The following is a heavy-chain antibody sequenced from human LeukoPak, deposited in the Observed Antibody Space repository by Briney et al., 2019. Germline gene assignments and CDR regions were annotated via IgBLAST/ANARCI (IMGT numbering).Heavy chain of an antibody. D-gene: IGHD2-21*02. CDR2: INTYTRNP. CDR1: GYTFTGYY. CDR3: ARQVGTASSHDFGH. V-gene: IGHV7-4-1*02. J-gene: IGHJ4*01. Sequence: ASVKVSCKASGYTFTGYYMHWVRQAPGQGFEWMGFINTYTRNPTYAQGFTGRFVFSLDTSVSTAYLLISNLKAEDTAVYYCARQVGTASSHDFGHWGHGTLVTVSS.